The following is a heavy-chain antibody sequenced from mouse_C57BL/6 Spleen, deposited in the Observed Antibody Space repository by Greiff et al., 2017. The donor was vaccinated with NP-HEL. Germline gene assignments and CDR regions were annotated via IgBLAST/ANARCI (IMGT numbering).Heavy chain of an antibody. J-gene: IGHJ3*01. CDR2: INPNNGGT. V-gene: IGHV1-22*01. CDR1: GYTFTDYN. CDR3: ARGSNWWFAY. D-gene: IGHD2-5*01. Sequence: EVKLQESGPELVKPGASVKMSCKASGYTFTDYNMHWVKQSHGKSLEWIGYINPNNGGTSYNQKFKGKATLTVNKSSSTAYMELRSLTSEDSAVYYCARGSNWWFAYWGQGTLVTVSA.